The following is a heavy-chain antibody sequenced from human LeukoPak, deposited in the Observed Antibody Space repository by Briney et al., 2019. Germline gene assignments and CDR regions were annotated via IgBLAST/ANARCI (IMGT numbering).Heavy chain of an antibody. Sequence: GGSLRLSCAASGFTFSSFGMHWVRHAPGKGLEGVAFIRYDGNIKYYADSVKGRFTISRDNSKNTLYLQLNSLRAEETAVFYCAKAESHYYGSGSYSFDHWGQGTLVTVSS. CDR2: IRYDGNIK. CDR1: GFTFSSFG. V-gene: IGHV3-30*02. CDR3: AKAESHYYGSGSYSFDH. J-gene: IGHJ4*02. D-gene: IGHD3-10*01.